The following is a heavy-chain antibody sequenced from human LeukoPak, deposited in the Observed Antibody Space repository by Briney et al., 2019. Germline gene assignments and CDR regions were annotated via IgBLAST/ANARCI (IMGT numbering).Heavy chain of an antibody. D-gene: IGHD3-16*01. CDR3: ARLGTGGPLNWFDP. V-gene: IGHV4-59*08. CDR1: GGSISSYH. Sequence: SETLSLTCTVSGGSISSYHWSWIRQPPGKGLEWIGYIYYSGGTSYNPSLKSRVTISVDTSKNQFSLKLTSVTAADTAVYYCARLGTGGPLNWFDPWGQGTLVTVSS. CDR2: IYYSGGT. J-gene: IGHJ5*02.